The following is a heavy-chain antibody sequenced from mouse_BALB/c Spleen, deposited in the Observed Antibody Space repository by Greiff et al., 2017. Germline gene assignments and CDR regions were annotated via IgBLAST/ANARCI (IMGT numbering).Heavy chain of an antibody. V-gene: IGHV1-7*01. J-gene: IGHJ2*01. Sequence: QVQLKQSGAELAKPGASVKMSCKASGYTFTSYWMHWVKQRPGQGLEWIGYINPSTGYTEYNQKFKDKATLTADKSSSTAYMQLSSLTSEDSAVYYCARGPANWGQGTTLTVSS. CDR3: ARGPAN. CDR1: GYTFTSYW. CDR2: INPSTGYT.